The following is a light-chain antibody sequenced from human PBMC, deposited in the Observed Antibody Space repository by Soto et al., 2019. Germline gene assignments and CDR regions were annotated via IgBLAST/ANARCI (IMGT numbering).Light chain of an antibody. CDR1: QSVSRSY. CDR3: QQYGNSPYT. CDR2: DAS. V-gene: IGKV3D-20*01. Sequence: EIVLTQSPATLSLSPGGRATLSCGASQSVSRSYLAWYQQKPGLAPRLLIYDASSRATGIPDRFSGSGSGTDFTLTISRLEPEDFAVYSCQQYGNSPYTFGQGTKLEIK. J-gene: IGKJ2*01.